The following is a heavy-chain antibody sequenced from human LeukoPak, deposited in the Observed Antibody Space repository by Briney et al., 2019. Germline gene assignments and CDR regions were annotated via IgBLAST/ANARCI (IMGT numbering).Heavy chain of an antibody. Sequence: GRSLRLSCAASGFTFSSYGMHWVRQAPGKGLEWVAVIWYDGSNKYYADSVKGRFTISRDNSKNTLYLQMNSLRAEDTAVYYCARVKGGFPSGGWFDPWGQGTLVTVSS. CDR2: IWYDGSNK. CDR3: ARVKGGFPSGGWFDP. D-gene: IGHD1-26*01. V-gene: IGHV3-33*01. J-gene: IGHJ5*02. CDR1: GFTFSSYG.